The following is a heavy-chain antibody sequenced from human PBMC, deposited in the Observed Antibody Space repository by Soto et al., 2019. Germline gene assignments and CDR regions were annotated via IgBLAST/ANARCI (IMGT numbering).Heavy chain of an antibody. CDR3: GRWLGTSYGMDV. J-gene: IGHJ6*02. Sequence: SETRSLTWAVSGGSISSTSGWSFFRQSPGKGLEWIGEIYHNGSPDYNPSLKSRVTISVDKSKNHVFLKLTSVTAADTAMYFCGRWLGTSYGMDVWGQGTAVTVSS. CDR2: IYHNGSP. V-gene: IGHV4-4*02. CDR1: GGSISSTSG. D-gene: IGHD3-10*01.